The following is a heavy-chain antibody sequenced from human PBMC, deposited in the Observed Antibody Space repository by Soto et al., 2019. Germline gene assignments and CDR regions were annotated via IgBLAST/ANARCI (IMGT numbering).Heavy chain of an antibody. D-gene: IGHD6-13*01. J-gene: IGHJ6*02. CDR3: ARDPRGQLVRGYGMDV. CDR1: GGTFSSYA. V-gene: IGHV1-69*12. Sequence: QVQLVQSGAEVKKPGSSVKVSCKASGGTFSSYAISGVRQAPGQGLEWMGGIIPIFGTANYAQKFQGRVTITADESTSTAYMELSSLRSEDTAVYYCARDPRGQLVRGYGMDVWGQGTTVTVSS. CDR2: IIPIFGTA.